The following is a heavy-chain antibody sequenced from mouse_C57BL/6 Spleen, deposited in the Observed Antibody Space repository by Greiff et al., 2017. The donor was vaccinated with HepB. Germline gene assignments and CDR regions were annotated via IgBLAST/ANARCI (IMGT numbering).Heavy chain of an antibody. D-gene: IGHD3-3*01. CDR3: ARGRDVDYDMGY. Sequence: EVMLVESGGGLVKPGGSLKLSCAASGFTFSDYGMHWVRQAPEKGLEWVAYISSGSSTIYYADTVKGRFTISRDNAKNTMCLQMTSLRSEDTAMYYCARGRDVDYDMGYWGQGTSVTVSS. CDR2: ISSGSSTI. V-gene: IGHV5-17*01. J-gene: IGHJ4*01. CDR1: GFTFSDYG.